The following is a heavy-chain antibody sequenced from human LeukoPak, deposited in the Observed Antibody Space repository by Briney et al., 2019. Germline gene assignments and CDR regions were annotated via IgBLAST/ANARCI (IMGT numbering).Heavy chain of an antibody. CDR2: ISGSGDTT. V-gene: IGHV3-23*01. D-gene: IGHD5-18*01. Sequence: GGSLRLSCAASGFTFSNYAMSWVRQAPGKGLELVSAISGSGDTTYYADSVKGRFTISRDNSKNTLYLQMNSLRADDTAVYYCAKAKTQAMVLPGNYWGQGTLVTVSS. CDR3: AKAKTQAMVLPGNY. CDR1: GFTFSNYA. J-gene: IGHJ4*02.